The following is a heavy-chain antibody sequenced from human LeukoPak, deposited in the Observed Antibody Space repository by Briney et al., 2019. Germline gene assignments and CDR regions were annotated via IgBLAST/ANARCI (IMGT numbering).Heavy chain of an antibody. Sequence: PGGSLRLSCAASGFTFSNAWMSWVRQAPGKGLEWVGRIKSKTDGGTTDYAAPVKGRFTISRDDSKNTLYLQMNGLKTEDTAVYYCTTEGGADIVVVPAALPFDYWGQGTLVTVSS. CDR3: TTEGGADIVVVPAALPFDY. V-gene: IGHV3-15*01. D-gene: IGHD2-2*02. CDR2: IKSKTDGGTT. J-gene: IGHJ4*02. CDR1: GFTFSNAW.